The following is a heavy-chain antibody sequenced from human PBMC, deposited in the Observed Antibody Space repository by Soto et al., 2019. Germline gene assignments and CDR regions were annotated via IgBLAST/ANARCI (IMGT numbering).Heavy chain of an antibody. J-gene: IGHJ5*02. CDR1: AFAFSRSA. V-gene: IGHV3-23*01. Sequence: EVRLLESGGGLVQPGGSLRLSCAASAFAFSRSAMSWVRQTPGKGLEWVSAISGNGDRTFYADSVKGRVTISRDNSKNTLYVEMGSLRVEDTAVYYCAKGLSGSGADQYVDPWGQGTLVTVSS. CDR3: AKGLSGSGADQYVDP. CDR2: ISGNGDRT. D-gene: IGHD3-10*01.